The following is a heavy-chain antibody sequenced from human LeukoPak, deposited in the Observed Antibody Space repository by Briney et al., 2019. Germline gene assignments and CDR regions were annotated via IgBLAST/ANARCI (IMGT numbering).Heavy chain of an antibody. J-gene: IGHJ4*02. CDR3: AKDHYYYGSGSYIDY. V-gene: IGHV3-23*01. D-gene: IGHD3-10*01. Sequence: GGSLRLSCAASRFTFSSYAMSWVRQAPGKGLEWVSAISGSGGSTYYADSVKGRFTISRDNSKNTLYLQMNSLRAEDTAVYYCAKDHYYYGSGSYIDYWGQGTLVTVSS. CDR2: ISGSGGST. CDR1: RFTFSSYA.